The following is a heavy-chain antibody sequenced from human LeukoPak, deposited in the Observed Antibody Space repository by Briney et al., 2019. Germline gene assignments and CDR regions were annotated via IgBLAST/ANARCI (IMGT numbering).Heavy chain of an antibody. J-gene: IGHJ4*02. CDR3: ARDQVNDYSTGY. CDR1: GGSFSGYY. Sequence: RSSETLSLTCAVYGGSFSGYYWSWIRQPPGKGLEWIGEINHSGSTNYNPSLKSRVTISVDTSKNQFSLKLSSVTAADTAVYYCARDQVNDYSTGYWGQGTLVTVSS. D-gene: IGHD5/OR15-5a*01. V-gene: IGHV4-34*01. CDR2: INHSGST.